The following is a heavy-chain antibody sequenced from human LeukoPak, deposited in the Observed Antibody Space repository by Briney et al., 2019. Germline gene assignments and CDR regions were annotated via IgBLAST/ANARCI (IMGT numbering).Heavy chain of an antibody. J-gene: IGHJ4*02. CDR2: ISPYNDNT. D-gene: IGHD3-10*01. Sequence: GASVKVSCKASGYSFPSYGTSWVRQAPGQGPEWMGWISPYNDNTNYAQKLQGRATLTTDTSTSTAYMELRSLRSDDTAVYYCARHFYGSGTYYHFDYWGQGTLVTVSS. CDR1: GYSFPSYG. CDR3: ARHFYGSGTYYHFDY. V-gene: IGHV1-18*01.